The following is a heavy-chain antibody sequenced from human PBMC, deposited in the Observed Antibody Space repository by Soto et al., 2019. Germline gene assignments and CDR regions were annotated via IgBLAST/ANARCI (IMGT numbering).Heavy chain of an antibody. D-gene: IGHD4-4*01. CDR2: ISSSSSYI. V-gene: IGHV3-21*01. CDR3: ARGYSNYEIPYYYYMDV. Sequence: EVQLVESGGGLVKPGGSLRLSCAASGFTFSSYSMNWVRQAPGKGLEWVSSISSSSSYIYYADSVKGRFTISRDNAKNSLYLQMNSLRAEDTAVYYCARGYSNYEIPYYYYMDVWGKGTTVTVSS. J-gene: IGHJ6*03. CDR1: GFTFSSYS.